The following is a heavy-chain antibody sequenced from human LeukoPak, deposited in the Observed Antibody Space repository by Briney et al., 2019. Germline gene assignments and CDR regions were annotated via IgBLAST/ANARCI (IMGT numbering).Heavy chain of an antibody. Sequence: KPSETLSLTCTVSGGSISSYYWSWIRQPPGEGLEWIGYIYYSGSTNYNPSLKSRVTISVDTSKNQFSLKLSSVTAADTAVYYCAREQSSESYDSSGYPLMTNYYYMDVWGKGTTVTVSS. CDR1: GGSISSYY. CDR3: AREQSSESYDSSGYPLMTNYYYMDV. V-gene: IGHV4-59*01. J-gene: IGHJ6*03. D-gene: IGHD3-22*01. CDR2: IYYSGST.